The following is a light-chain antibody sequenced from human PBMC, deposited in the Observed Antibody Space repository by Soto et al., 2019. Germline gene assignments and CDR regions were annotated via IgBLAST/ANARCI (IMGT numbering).Light chain of an antibody. CDR3: CSYSGSYTFV. V-gene: IGLV2-11*01. Sequence: QSALTQPRSVSGSHGQSVTISCTGAGSDVGYYNYVSWYQQHPGNAPKLMIYDVTKRPSGVPDLCSGSKSGNTASLTISGLPADDESDYYCCSYSGSYTFVFGTGTKVTVL. CDR1: GSDVGYYNY. J-gene: IGLJ1*01. CDR2: DVT.